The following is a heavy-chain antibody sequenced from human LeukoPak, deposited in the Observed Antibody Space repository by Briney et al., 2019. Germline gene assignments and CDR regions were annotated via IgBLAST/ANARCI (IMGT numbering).Heavy chain of an antibody. CDR1: GFTFDDYG. J-gene: IGHJ6*03. Sequence: PGGSLRLSCAASGFTFDDYGMSWVRKAPGKGLEGVSTINWNGGSSSYADSVKGRFTISRDNAKNSLAEDTALYYCARAILPYTGNHHYYYMDVWGKGTSVTVSS. CDR3: ARAILPYTGNHHYYYMDV. CDR2: INWNGGSS. V-gene: IGHV3-20*04. D-gene: IGHD1-1*01.